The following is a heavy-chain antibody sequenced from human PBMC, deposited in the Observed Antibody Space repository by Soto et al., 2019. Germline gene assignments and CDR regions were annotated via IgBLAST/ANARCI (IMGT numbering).Heavy chain of an antibody. V-gene: IGHV4-59*01. CDR2: IHYSGST. J-gene: IGHJ4*02. CDR1: GGSITSYY. CDR3: ARDPISARPFFDY. D-gene: IGHD6-6*01. Sequence: PSGTLSLTSPVSGGSITSYYWSWIRQPPGKGLEWIGDIHYSGSTNYNPSLKSRVTISTDTSKNQFSLNLSSVTAADTAVYYCARDPISARPFFDYWGQGTLVTVSS.